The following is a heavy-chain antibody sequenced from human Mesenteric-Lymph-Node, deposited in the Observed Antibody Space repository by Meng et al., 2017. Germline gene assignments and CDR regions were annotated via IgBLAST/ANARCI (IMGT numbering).Heavy chain of an antibody. D-gene: IGHD1-1*01. CDR1: GGSFSGYY. J-gene: IGHJ2*01. V-gene: IGHV4-34*01. CDR3: AGSPGWWFLDL. Sequence: QVQLQQWGAGLLKPSETLSLTCAVYGGSFSGYYWSWIRQPPGKGLEWIGEINHSGSTNYNPSLKSRVTISVDKSKNQFSLKLSSVTAADTAVYYCAGSPGWWFLDLWGRGTLVTVFS. CDR2: INHSGST.